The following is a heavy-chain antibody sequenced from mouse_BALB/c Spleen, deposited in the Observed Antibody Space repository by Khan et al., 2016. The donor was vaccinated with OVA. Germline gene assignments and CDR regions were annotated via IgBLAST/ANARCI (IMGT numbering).Heavy chain of an antibody. V-gene: IGHV3-2*02. Sequence: VQLKESGPGLVKPSQSLSLTCTVTGYSITSGYGWNWIRQFPGYKLEWMGYISYSGSTNYNPSLKSRISITRDTSKNQFFLQLNSVTTEDTATYYCARTARIKYWGQGTTLTVSS. CDR3: ARTARIKY. CDR1: GYSITSGYG. D-gene: IGHD1-2*01. CDR2: ISYSGST. J-gene: IGHJ2*01.